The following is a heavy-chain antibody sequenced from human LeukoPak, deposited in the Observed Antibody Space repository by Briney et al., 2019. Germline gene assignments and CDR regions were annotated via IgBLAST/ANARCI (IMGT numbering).Heavy chain of an antibody. CDR3: ARDRRIPAALSGNWFDP. D-gene: IGHD2-2*01. CDR2: SNPNSGGT. CDR1: GYTFTGYY. V-gene: IGHV1-2*02. J-gene: IGHJ5*02. Sequence: ASVKVSCKASGYTFTGYYMHWVRQAPGQGLEWMGWSNPNSGGTNYAQKFQGRVTMTRDTSISTAYMELSRLRSDDTAVYYCARDRRIPAALSGNWFDPWGQGTLVTVSS.